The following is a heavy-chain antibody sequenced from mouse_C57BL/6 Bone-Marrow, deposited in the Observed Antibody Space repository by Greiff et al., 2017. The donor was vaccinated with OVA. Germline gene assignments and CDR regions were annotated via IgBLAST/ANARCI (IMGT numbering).Heavy chain of an antibody. D-gene: IGHD1-1*01. J-gene: IGHJ4*01. V-gene: IGHV5-17*01. CDR3: ARPHYGRILYAMDY. Sequence: EVQGVESGGGLVKPGGSLKLSCAASGFTFSDYGMHWVRQAPEKGLEWVAYISSGSSTIYYADTVKGRFTISRDNAKNTLFLQMTSLRSEDTAMYYCARPHYGRILYAMDYWGQGTSVTVSS. CDR1: GFTFSDYG. CDR2: ISSGSSTI.